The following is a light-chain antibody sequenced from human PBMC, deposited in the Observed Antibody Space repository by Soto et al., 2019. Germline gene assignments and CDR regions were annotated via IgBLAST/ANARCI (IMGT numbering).Light chain of an antibody. J-gene: IGLJ2*01. V-gene: IGLV1-47*01. CDR2: RNS. Sequence: QSVLTQPPSASGTPGQRVTISCSGSSSNIGSNYVYWYQQLPGTVPQLLIYRNSERPSGVPDRFSGSKSGTSASLAISGLRSEDEADYYCAAWADSLSGVVFGRGTKLTVL. CDR3: AAWADSLSGVV. CDR1: SSNIGSNY.